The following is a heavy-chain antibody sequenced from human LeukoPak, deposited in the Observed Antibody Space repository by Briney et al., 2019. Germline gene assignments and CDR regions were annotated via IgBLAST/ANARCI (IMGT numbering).Heavy chain of an antibody. CDR1: GYTFTTYG. J-gene: IGHJ3*01. V-gene: IGHV1-18*01. D-gene: IGHD3-3*01. CDR3: ATSIPVFGRPGAFHV. CDR2: ISAYNGNT. Sequence: ASVKVSCKASGYTFTTYGISWVRQAPGQGLEWMGWISAYNGNTNYAQKLQGRVTMTTDTSTSTAYMELRSLRSDDTAVYYCATSIPVFGRPGAFHVWGQGTMVTVSS.